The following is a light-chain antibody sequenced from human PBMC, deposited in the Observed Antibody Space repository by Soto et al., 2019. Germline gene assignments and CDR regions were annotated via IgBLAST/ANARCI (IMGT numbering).Light chain of an antibody. J-gene: IGLJ1*01. CDR1: SSKIGAGYD. Sequence: QSVLTQPPSVSGAPGQMVTISCTGSSSKIGAGYDVHWYLQLPGTAPKLLIYGNTNRPSGVPDRFSGSKSGSSASLAITGLQAEDEADYYCQSHDSSLHASVFGNGTKVTVL. CDR3: QSHDSSLHASV. V-gene: IGLV1-40*01. CDR2: GNT.